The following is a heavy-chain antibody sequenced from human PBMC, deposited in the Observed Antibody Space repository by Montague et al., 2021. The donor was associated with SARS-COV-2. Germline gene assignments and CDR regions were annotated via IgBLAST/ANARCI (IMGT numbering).Heavy chain of an antibody. CDR3: ARVAPPYGTGYFDY. Sequence: SETLSLTCIVSGGSISSSGYYWGWIRQPPGKGLEWIGCIYHSGSAYYNPSLKSRVTISVDTSKNQFSLKLSSVTAADTAVYYCARVAPPYGTGYFDYWGQGTMVTVSS. CDR2: IYHSGSA. CDR1: GGSISSSGYY. J-gene: IGHJ4*02. D-gene: IGHD4-17*01. V-gene: IGHV4-39*07.